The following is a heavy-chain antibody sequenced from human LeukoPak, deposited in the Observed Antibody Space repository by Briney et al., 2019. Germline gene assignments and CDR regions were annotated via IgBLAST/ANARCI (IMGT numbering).Heavy chain of an antibody. Sequence: GASVKASCKASGYTFTSYYMHWVRQAPGQGLEWMGIINPSGGSTSYAQKFQGRVTMTRDTSTSTVYMELSSLRSEDTAVYYCARDLYDSSGYYFSCYWGQGTLVTVSS. CDR2: INPSGGST. V-gene: IGHV1-46*01. CDR3: ARDLYDSSGYYFSCY. CDR1: GYTFTSYY. J-gene: IGHJ4*02. D-gene: IGHD3-22*01.